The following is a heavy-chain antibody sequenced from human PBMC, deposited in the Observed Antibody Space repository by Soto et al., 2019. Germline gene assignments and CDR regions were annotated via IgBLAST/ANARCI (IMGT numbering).Heavy chain of an antibody. CDR2: FDPEDGET. CDR1: GYTLTELS. Sequence: QVQLVQSGAEVKKPGASVKVSCKVSGYTLTELSLHWVRQAPGKGLEWMGGFDPEDGETIYAQKFQSRVTMTEDTSTDTAYMELSSLRSEDTAVYYCTTGQRPLRFLEWLSRYYFDYWGQGTLVTVSS. CDR3: TTGQRPLRFLEWLSRYYFDY. D-gene: IGHD3-3*01. V-gene: IGHV1-24*01. J-gene: IGHJ4*02.